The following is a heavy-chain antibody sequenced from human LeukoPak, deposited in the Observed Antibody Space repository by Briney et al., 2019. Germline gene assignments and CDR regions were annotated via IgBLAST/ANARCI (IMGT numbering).Heavy chain of an antibody. CDR1: GFTFSSYG. V-gene: IGHV3-30*18. CDR3: AKDWATVTRAFDY. J-gene: IGHJ4*02. Sequence: PGGSLRLSCAASGFTFSSYGMHWVRQAPGKGLEWVAVISYDGSNKYYADSVKGRFTISRDNSKNTLYLQMNSLRAEDTAVYYCAKDWATVTRAFDYWGQGTWSPSPQ. CDR2: ISYDGSNK. D-gene: IGHD4-17*01.